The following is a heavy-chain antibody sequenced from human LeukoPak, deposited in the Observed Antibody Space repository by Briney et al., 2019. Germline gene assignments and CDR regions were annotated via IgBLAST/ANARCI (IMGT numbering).Heavy chain of an antibody. D-gene: IGHD3-16*02. Sequence: GGSLRLSCAASGFTFSSYAMSWVRQAPGKGLEWVSAISGSGGSTYYADSVKGRFTISRDNSKNTLHLQMNSLRAEDTAVYYCAKGTTFGGVIVTPYFDYWGQGTLVTVSS. V-gene: IGHV3-23*01. CDR1: GFTFSSYA. CDR2: ISGSGGST. CDR3: AKGTTFGGVIVTPYFDY. J-gene: IGHJ4*02.